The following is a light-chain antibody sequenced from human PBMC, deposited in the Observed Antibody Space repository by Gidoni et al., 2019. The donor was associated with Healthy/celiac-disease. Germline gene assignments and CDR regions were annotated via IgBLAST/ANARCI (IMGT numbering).Light chain of an antibody. Sequence: DIQMTQSPSSLSASVGDRVTITCRASQIIGSYLNWYQQKPGKAPKLLIFAASSLQSGVPSRFSGSGSGADFTLTIRSLQPEDFATYSCQQSYSALWTFGQGNKVEIK. CDR3: QQSYSALWT. V-gene: IGKV1-39*01. CDR1: QIIGSY. CDR2: AAS. J-gene: IGKJ1*01.